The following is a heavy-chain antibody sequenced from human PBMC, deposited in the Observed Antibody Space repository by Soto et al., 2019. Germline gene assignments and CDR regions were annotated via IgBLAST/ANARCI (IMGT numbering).Heavy chain of an antibody. D-gene: IGHD3-22*01. J-gene: IGHJ4*02. Sequence: GGSLRLSCAASGFTFSSYAMSWVRQAPGKGLEWVSAISGSGGSTYYADSGKGRFTISRDNSKNTLYLQMNSLRAEDTAVYYCAKAYYYDSSGKDYFDYWGQGTLVTVSS. CDR1: GFTFSSYA. CDR3: AKAYYYDSSGKDYFDY. CDR2: ISGSGGST. V-gene: IGHV3-23*01.